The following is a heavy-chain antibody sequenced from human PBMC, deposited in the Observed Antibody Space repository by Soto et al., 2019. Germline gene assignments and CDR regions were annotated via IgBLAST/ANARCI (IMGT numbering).Heavy chain of an antibody. CDR3: ARVRYDFWSGYYTSSYYYYYGMDV. V-gene: IGHV3-33*01. D-gene: IGHD3-3*01. Sequence: QVQLVESGGGVVQPGRSLRLSCAASGFTFSSYGMHWVRQAPGKGLEWVAVIWYVGSNKYYADSVKGRFTISRDNSKNTLYLQMNSLRAEDTAVYYCARVRYDFWSGYYTSSYYYYYGMDVWGQGTTVTVSS. J-gene: IGHJ6*02. CDR1: GFTFSSYG. CDR2: IWYVGSNK.